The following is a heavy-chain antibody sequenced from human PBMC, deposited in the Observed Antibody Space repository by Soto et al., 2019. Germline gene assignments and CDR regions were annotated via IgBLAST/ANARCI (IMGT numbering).Heavy chain of an antibody. CDR3: AKVRGATTYGMDV. D-gene: IGHD1-26*01. CDR2: ISGSGGST. J-gene: IGHJ6*02. V-gene: IGHV3-23*01. Sequence: GGSLRLSCAASGFTFSSYAMSWFRQAPGKGLEWVSAISGSGGSTYYADSVKGRFTISRDNSKNTLYLQMNSLRAEDTAVYYCAKVRGATTYGMDVWGQGTTVTVSS. CDR1: GFTFSSYA.